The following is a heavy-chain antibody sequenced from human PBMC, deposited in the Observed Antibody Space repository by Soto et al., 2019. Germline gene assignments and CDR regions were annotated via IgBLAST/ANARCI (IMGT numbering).Heavy chain of an antibody. V-gene: IGHV1-2*04. CDR2: INPNSGGT. Sequence: GASVKVSCKASGYTFTGYYMHWVRQAPGQGLEWMGWINPNSGGTNYAQKFQGWVTMTRDTSISTAYMELSRLRSDDTAVYYCARGGPGTNSSGYSNWFDPWGQGTLVTSPQ. CDR3: ARGGPGTNSSGYSNWFDP. CDR1: GYTFTGYY. J-gene: IGHJ5*02. D-gene: IGHD3-22*01.